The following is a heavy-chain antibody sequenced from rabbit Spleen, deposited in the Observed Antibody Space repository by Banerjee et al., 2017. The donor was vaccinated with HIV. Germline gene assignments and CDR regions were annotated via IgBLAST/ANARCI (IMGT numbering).Heavy chain of an antibody. Sequence: QEQLVESGGGLVKPGASLTLTCTASGFTISNYWMCWVRQAPGKGLEWIGCIDTGSGSTYYASWAKGRFTISKTSSTTVTLQMTGLTVADTATYFCARDRYGGSAAYGYGLALWGQGTLVTVS. V-gene: IGHV1S45*01. CDR3: ARDRYGGSAAYGYGLAL. CDR1: GFTISNYW. D-gene: IGHD4-2*01. J-gene: IGHJ3*01. CDR2: IDTGSGST.